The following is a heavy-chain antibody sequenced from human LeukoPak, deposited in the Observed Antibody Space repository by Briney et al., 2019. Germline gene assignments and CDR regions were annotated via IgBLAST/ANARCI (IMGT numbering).Heavy chain of an antibody. D-gene: IGHD6-19*01. J-gene: IGHJ4*02. V-gene: IGHV4-59*01. CDR2: ITYSGST. Sequence: SETLSLTCTVSGGSISSYYWSWIRQPPGKGLEWIGFITYSGSTDHNPSLKSRVTISVDASKNQFSLKLTSVTAADTAIYYCVRHTTSGWYQVVYWGQGTLVTVSS. CDR1: GGSISSYY. CDR3: VRHTTSGWYQVVY.